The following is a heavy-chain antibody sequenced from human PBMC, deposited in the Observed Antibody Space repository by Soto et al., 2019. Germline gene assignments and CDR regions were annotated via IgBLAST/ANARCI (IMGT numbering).Heavy chain of an antibody. CDR2: INPSGGST. CDR3: AASYYDPGYYYGMDV. J-gene: IGHJ6*02. CDR1: GYTFTSYY. Sequence: ASVKVSCKASGYTFTSYYIHWVRQAPGQGLEWMGIINPSGGSTSYAQKFQDRVTVTRDTSTSTAYMELSSLRSEDTAVYYCAASYYDPGYYYGMDVWGQGTTVTVSS. V-gene: IGHV1-46*01. D-gene: IGHD3-3*01.